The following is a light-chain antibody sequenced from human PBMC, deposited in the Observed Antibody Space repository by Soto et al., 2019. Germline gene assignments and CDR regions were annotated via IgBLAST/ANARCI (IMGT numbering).Light chain of an antibody. CDR1: QYINTR. Sequence: EIVLTQSPATRSSCPGDRSSPLCRPSQYINTRLAWYQRSPGQAPRLLIYQTPIRAAGIPARFSASGSGTDFTLTISTLEPEDYAVYYCQQYVTSPEWVFGQGTKVDIK. V-gene: IGKV3-20*01. J-gene: IGKJ1*01. CDR3: QQYVTSPEWV. CDR2: QTP.